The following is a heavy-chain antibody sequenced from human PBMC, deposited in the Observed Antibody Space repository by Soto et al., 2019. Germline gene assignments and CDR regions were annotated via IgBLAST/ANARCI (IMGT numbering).Heavy chain of an antibody. D-gene: IGHD3-3*01. CDR2: ISGSGGST. J-gene: IGHJ6*02. CDR1: GFTSSRNA. V-gene: IGHV3-23*01. Sequence: AGLSLRLPCAPAGFTSSRNAMSWVRPAPGKGLEWVSAISGSGGSTYYAVSVKGRFTISGDNSQNTLYLQMNSLRAEDTAVYYCAKAAGAITIFPYYYGMDVWGQGTTVTVSS. CDR3: AKAAGAITIFPYYYGMDV.